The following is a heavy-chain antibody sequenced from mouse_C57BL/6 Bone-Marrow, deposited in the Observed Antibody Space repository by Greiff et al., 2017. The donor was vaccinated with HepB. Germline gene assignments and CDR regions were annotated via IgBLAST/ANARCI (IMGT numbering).Heavy chain of an antibody. V-gene: IGHV5-6*01. CDR3: ARRSGGYLAY. CDR1: GFTFSSYG. J-gene: IGHJ3*01. D-gene: IGHD1-3*01. CDR2: ISSGGSYT. Sequence: EVQGVESGGDLVKPGGSLKLSCAASGFTFSSYGMSWVRQTPDKRLEWVATISSGGSYTYYPDSVKGRFTISRDKAKNTLYLQMSSLKSEDTAMYYCARRSGGYLAYWGQGTLVTVSA.